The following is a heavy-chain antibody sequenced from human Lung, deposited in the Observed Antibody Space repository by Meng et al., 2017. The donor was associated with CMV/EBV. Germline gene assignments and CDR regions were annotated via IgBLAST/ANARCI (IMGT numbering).Heavy chain of an antibody. J-gene: IGHJ4*02. V-gene: IGHV3-74*01. D-gene: IGHD6-19*01. CDR1: GFAFTSYW. Sequence: GEXXKISCAASGFAFTSYWMHWVRQVPGKGLVWVSRINVDGTSTTYGDSVKGRFTISRDNAKNSLYLQMNSLRAEDTAVYYCARDLAFGGWYAYWCQGTLVTVSS. CDR2: INVDGTST. CDR3: ARDLAFGGWYAY.